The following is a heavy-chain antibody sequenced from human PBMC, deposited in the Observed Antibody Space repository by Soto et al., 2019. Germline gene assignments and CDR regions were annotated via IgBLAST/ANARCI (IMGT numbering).Heavy chain of an antibody. D-gene: IGHD3-22*01. CDR2: ISAYNGNT. Sequence: ASVKVSCKASGYTFTSYGISWVRQAPGQGLEWMGWISAYNGNTNYAQKLQGRVTMTTDTSTSTAYMELRSLRPDDTAVYYCARTPYYYDSSGPLDYWGQGTLVTVSS. CDR1: GYTFTSYG. V-gene: IGHV1-18*01. J-gene: IGHJ4*02. CDR3: ARTPYYYDSSGPLDY.